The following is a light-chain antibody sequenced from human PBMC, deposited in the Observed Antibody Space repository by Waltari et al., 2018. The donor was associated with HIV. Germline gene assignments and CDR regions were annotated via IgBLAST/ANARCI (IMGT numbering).Light chain of an antibody. V-gene: IGKV3-15*01. CDR1: QSVSSD. CDR3: QQYNNWPQS. Sequence: EIVMTQSPATLSVSPGERATLSCRASQSVSSDLAWYQQKLGQAPRLLIFAASTRATDIPARFSGSGSGTEFTLTISSLQSEDLAVYYCQQYNNWPQSFGQGTKLEIK. CDR2: AAS. J-gene: IGKJ2*03.